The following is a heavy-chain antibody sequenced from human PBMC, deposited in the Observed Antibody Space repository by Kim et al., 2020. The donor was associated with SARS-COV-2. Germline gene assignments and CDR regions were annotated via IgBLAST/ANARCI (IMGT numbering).Heavy chain of an antibody. CDR2: IYYSGST. CDR1: GGSISSSSYY. Sequence: SETLSLTCTVSGGSISSSSYYWGWIRQPPGKGLEWIGSIYYSGSTYYNPSLKSRVTISVDTSKNQFSLKLSSVTAADTAVYYCARRRQVYYLDYWGQGTLVTVSS. CDR3: ARRRQVYYLDY. V-gene: IGHV4-39*01. J-gene: IGHJ4*02.